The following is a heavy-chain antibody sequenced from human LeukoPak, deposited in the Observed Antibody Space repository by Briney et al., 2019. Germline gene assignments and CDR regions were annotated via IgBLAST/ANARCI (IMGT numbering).Heavy chain of an antibody. CDR3: ARDGIAVAGDYYYYMDV. CDR2: INSDGSST. Sequence: GGSLRLSCAASGFTFSSYWMHWVRQPPGKGLVWVSRINSDGSSTSYADSVKGRFTISRDNAKNTLYLQRNSLRAEDTAVYYCARDGIAVAGDYYYYMDVWGKGTTVTVSS. D-gene: IGHD6-19*01. J-gene: IGHJ6*03. V-gene: IGHV3-74*01. CDR1: GFTFSSYW.